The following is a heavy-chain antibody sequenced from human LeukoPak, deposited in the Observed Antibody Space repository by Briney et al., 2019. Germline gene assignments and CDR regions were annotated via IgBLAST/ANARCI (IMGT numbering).Heavy chain of an antibody. D-gene: IGHD1-1*01. V-gene: IGHV1-2*02. CDR3: ARDWVAGQLELYGMDV. J-gene: IGHJ6*02. CDR1: GYTFTSYY. Sequence: GASVKVSCKASGYTFTSYYMHWVRQAPGQGLEWMGWINPNSGGTNYAQKFQGRVTMTRDTSITTAYMELSRLRSDDTAVYYCARDWVAGQLELYGMDVWGQGTTVTVSS. CDR2: INPNSGGT.